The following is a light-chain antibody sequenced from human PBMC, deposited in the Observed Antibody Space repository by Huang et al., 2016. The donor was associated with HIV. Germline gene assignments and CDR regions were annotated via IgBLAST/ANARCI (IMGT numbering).Light chain of an antibody. CDR1: QSVDGN. V-gene: IGKV3-15*01. CDR3: QQYKNWFS. CDR2: GAS. J-gene: IGKJ5*01. Sequence: EIVMTQSPPALSVSPGERATLSCRASQSVDGNLAWYQQKPGQAPRRRIYGASTRATNIPGRFSGGGSGTEFILTVSSLQSEDSAVYFCQQYKNWFSFGQGTRLEIK.